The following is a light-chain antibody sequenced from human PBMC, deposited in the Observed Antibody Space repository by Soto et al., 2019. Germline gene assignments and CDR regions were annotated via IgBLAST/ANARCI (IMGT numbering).Light chain of an antibody. CDR1: QSVSTK. CDR2: GAS. J-gene: IGKJ1*01. V-gene: IGKV3-15*01. CDR3: QQYNNWPKWT. Sequence: EIVMTQSPATLSVSPGERATLSCRASQSVSTKLAWYQQSPGQAPRLLIYGASTRATGIPARFSGSGSGTEFTLTISSLQSEDFAVYYCQQYNNWPKWTFGQGTKVEIK.